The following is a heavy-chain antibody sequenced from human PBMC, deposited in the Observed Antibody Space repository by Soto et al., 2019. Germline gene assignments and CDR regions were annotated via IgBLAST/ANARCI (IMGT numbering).Heavy chain of an antibody. CDR3: ARAGRIYYGMDV. J-gene: IGHJ6*02. CDR1: GFIFSSYA. V-gene: IGHV3-30-3*01. CDR2: ISYDGSNK. Sequence: QVQLVESGGGVVQPGRSLRLSCAASGFIFSSYAMHWVRQAPGRGLEWVAFISYDGSNKYYADSVKGRFTISRDNSKNTLYLQMNSLRAEVTAVYYCARAGRIYYGMDVWGQGTTVTVSS.